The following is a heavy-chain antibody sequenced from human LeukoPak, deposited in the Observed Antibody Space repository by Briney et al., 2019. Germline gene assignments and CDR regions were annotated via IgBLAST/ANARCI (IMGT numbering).Heavy chain of an antibody. CDR2: IYWNDDK. Sequence: SGPTLVKPTQTLTLTCTFSGFSLSTSGVGVGWIRQPPGKALEWLALIYWNDDKRYSPSLKSGLTITKDTSKNQVVLTMTNMDPVDTASYYCAHRVYHYDSSGYYYEWFDPWGQGTLVTVSS. V-gene: IGHV2-5*01. J-gene: IGHJ5*02. CDR3: AHRVYHYDSSGYYYEWFDP. D-gene: IGHD3-22*01. CDR1: GFSLSTSGVG.